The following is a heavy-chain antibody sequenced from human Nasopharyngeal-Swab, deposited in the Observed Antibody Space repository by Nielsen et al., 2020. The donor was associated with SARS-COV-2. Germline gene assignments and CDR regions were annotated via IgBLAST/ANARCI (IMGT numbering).Heavy chain of an antibody. CDR1: GYTFTSYA. J-gene: IGHJ6*02. CDR2: LNTHTGNP. Sequence: ASVKVSCKASGYTFTSYAMNWVRQAPGQGLEWMGWLNTHTGNPTYAQVFTGRFVFSLGTSVSTAYLQISSLKAEDTAVYYCARVRGWQQLVLDDYYYYGMDVWGQGTTVTVSS. V-gene: IGHV7-4-1*02. CDR3: ARVRGWQQLVLDDYYYYGMDV. D-gene: IGHD6-13*01.